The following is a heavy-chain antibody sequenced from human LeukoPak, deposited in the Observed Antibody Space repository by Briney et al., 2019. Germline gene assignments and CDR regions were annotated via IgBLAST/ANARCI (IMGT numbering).Heavy chain of an antibody. Sequence: GSLRLSCAASGFTFSSYWMSWIRQPPGKGLEWIGEINHSGSTNYNPSLKSRVTISVDTSKNQFSLKLSSVTAADTAVYYCARGYIAAADTIDYWGQGTLVTVSS. V-gene: IGHV4-34*01. CDR3: ARGYIAAADTIDY. CDR2: INHSGST. D-gene: IGHD6-13*01. CDR1: GFTFSSYW. J-gene: IGHJ4*02.